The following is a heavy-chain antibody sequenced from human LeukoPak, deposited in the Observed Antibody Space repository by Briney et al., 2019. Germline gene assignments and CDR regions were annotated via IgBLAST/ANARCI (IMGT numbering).Heavy chain of an antibody. V-gene: IGHV4-31*03. D-gene: IGHD4-17*01. J-gene: IGHJ4*02. CDR2: IYYSGST. CDR3: AGEPFPAYGDYGPFDY. Sequence: SETLSLTCTVSGGSISSGGYYWSWIRQHPGKGLEWIGYIYYSGSTYYNPSLKSRVTISVDTSKNQFSLELSSVTAADTAVYYGAGEPFPAYGDYGPFDYWGQETLVTVSS. CDR1: GGSISSGGYY.